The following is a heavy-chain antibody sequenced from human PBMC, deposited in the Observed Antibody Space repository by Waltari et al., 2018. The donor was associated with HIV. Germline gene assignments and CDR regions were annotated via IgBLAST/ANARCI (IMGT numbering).Heavy chain of an antibody. Sequence: EVQLLESGGGLVQPGGSLRLSCAASGMTFRDFDMTWVRQAPGKGLGWVSIMGSGSYIYYAESVKGRFTISRDNSKSALYLDMDNLRADDTAVYFCASSWGNSAYYDWGQGTLVTVSS. J-gene: IGHJ4*02. CDR3: ASSWGNSAYYD. D-gene: IGHD3-22*01. CDR2: MGSGSYI. CDR1: GMTFRDFD. V-gene: IGHV3-23*01.